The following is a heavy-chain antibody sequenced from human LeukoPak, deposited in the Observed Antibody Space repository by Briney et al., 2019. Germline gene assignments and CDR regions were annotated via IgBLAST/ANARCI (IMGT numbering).Heavy chain of an antibody. V-gene: IGHV4-4*07. J-gene: IGHJ5*02. CDR1: GDSISMNY. Sequence: SETLSLTCSVSGDSISMNYWSWIRQPAGKGLEWIGRIYTSGSTNYNPSLKSRVTMSVDTSKNQFSLKLSSVTAADTAVYYCARDLPENWFDPWGQGTLVTVSS. CDR3: ARDLPENWFDP. CDR2: IYTSGST.